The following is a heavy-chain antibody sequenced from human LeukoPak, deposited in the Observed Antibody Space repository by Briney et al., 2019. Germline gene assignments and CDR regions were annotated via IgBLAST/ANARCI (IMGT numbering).Heavy chain of an antibody. V-gene: IGHV4-4*07. CDR2: IYTSGST. CDR3: ARDYYDCSGYYWWYFDY. CDR1: GDSISSYY. Sequence: PSETLSLTCTVSGDSISSYYWSWIRQPAGKGLEWIGRIYTSGSTNYNPSLKSRVTMSVDTSKNQFSLKLSSVTAADTAVYYCARDYYDCSGYYWWYFDYWGQGTLVTVSS. J-gene: IGHJ4*02. D-gene: IGHD3-22*01.